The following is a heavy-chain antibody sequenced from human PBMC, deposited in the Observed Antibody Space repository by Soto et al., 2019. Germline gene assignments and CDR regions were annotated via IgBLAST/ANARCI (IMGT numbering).Heavy chain of an antibody. Sequence: SQTRSLNSASAGGSVRGYIWMLIRQPPGKGLEWIGYIFYSGSTNYNPSLKSRVTISVDTSKNQFSLKLSSVTAADTAVYYCARRYVSAFDIWGHGTMVTVSS. V-gene: IGHV4-59*02. CDR3: ARRYVSAFDI. CDR2: IFYSGST. D-gene: IGHD5-12*01. CDR1: GGSVRGYI. J-gene: IGHJ3*02.